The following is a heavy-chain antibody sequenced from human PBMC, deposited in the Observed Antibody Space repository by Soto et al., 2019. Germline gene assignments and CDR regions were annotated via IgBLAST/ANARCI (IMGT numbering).Heavy chain of an antibody. CDR2: VSGDGYAS. Sequence: GGSLRLSCAGSGFSFSSNAMSWVRQAPGKGLEWVSSVSGDGYASDYADSVKGRFTVSRHNSKNTLYLQMNSLRAEDTAVYYCAKRHYYGSGSFALATWGQGTLVTVSS. D-gene: IGHD3-10*01. CDR3: AKRHYYGSGSFALAT. CDR1: GFSFSSNA. V-gene: IGHV3-23*01. J-gene: IGHJ4*03.